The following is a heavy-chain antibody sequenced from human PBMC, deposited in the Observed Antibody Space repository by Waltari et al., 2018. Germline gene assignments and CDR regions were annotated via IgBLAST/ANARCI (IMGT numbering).Heavy chain of an antibody. Sequence: QVQLQQWGAGLLKPSETLSLTCAVYGGSFSGYYWSWIRQPPGKGLEWIGEINHSGSTNYNPSLKSRVTISVDTSKNHFSLKLSSVTAADTAVYYCARGIAARFRAFDIWGQGTMVTVSS. CDR3: ARGIAARFRAFDI. V-gene: IGHV4-34*01. D-gene: IGHD6-6*01. CDR2: INHSGST. CDR1: GGSFSGYY. J-gene: IGHJ3*02.